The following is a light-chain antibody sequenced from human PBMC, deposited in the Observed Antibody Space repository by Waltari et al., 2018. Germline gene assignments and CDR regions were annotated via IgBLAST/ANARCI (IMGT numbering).Light chain of an antibody. CDR2: KVS. J-gene: IGKJ1*01. V-gene: IGKV2-30*01. CDR3: MQGTHWPWT. Sequence: DVVMTQSPPSLPVTLGQPASLSCRSSQTLIYTDGNTYLSWFRQRPGQSPRRLIYKVSDRDPGVPDRFRGSGSGTDFTLRIKKVEAEDVGVYYCMQGTHWPWTFGQGTKMEIE. CDR1: QTLIYTDGNTY.